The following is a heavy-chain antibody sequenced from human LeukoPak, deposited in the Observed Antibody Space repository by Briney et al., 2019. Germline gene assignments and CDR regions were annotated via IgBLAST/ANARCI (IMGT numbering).Heavy chain of an antibody. D-gene: IGHD3-10*01. CDR1: GFPFSDYY. Sequence: PGGSLRLSCAASGFPFSDYYMSWIRQAPGRGLEWISYISSGGSTIYYADSVKGRFTIFRDNAKNSLYLQMNNLRAEDTAVYYCARTYYGSGSYSRGVHTFDIWGQGTMVTVSS. J-gene: IGHJ3*02. CDR3: ARTYYGSGSYSRGVHTFDI. CDR2: ISSGGSTI. V-gene: IGHV3-11*01.